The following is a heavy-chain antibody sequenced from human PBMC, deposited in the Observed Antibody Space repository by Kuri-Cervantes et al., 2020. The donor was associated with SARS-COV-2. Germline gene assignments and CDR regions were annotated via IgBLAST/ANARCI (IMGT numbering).Heavy chain of an antibody. V-gene: IGHV3-33*06. CDR1: GSTFDAYG. Sequence: GESLKISCTASGSTFDAYGMSWVRQAPGKGLEWVAVIWYDGSNNYYADSVKGRFTISRDNSKNTLYLQMNSLRAEDTAVYYCAKGDWNYATHWGQGTLVTVSS. D-gene: IGHD1-7*01. CDR2: IWYDGSNN. CDR3: AKGDWNYATH. J-gene: IGHJ4*02.